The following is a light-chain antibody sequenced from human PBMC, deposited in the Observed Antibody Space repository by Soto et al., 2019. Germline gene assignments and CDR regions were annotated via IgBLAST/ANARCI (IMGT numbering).Light chain of an antibody. V-gene: IGKV3-15*01. CDR2: GAS. CDR1: QSVSSN. J-gene: IGKJ5*01. CDR3: QQRSNWPR. Sequence: EIVMTQSPATLSVSPGERATLSCRASQSVSSNLAWYQQKPGQAPRLLIYGASARATGIPARFSGSGSGTEFTLTISSLQSEDFAVYYCQQRSNWPRFGQGTRWRL.